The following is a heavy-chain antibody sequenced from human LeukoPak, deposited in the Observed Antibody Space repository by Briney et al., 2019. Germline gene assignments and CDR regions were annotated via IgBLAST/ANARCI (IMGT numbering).Heavy chain of an antibody. Sequence: SETLSLTCTVSGVSTSSYYRSWIRQPPGKRLEWLGYIYYSGSTTHNPSLKSRPTMSVDTSKNQISLKLISLTAADTAVYYCARLPGIAAVWGQGTLVTVSS. J-gene: IGHJ4*02. D-gene: IGHD6-13*01. CDR3: ARLPGIAAV. CDR1: GVSTSSYY. CDR2: IYYSGST. V-gene: IGHV4-59*08.